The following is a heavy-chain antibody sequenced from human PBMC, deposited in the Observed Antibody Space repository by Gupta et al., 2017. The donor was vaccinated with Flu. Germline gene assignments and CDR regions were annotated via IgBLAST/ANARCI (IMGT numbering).Heavy chain of an antibody. D-gene: IGHD1-26*01. J-gene: IGHJ4*02. CDR2: ISYDGSNK. Sequence: QVQLVESGGGVVQPGRSLRLSCAASGFTFSSNGMHWVRQAPGKGLEWVAVISYDGSNKYYADSVKGRFTISRDNSKNTLYLQMNSLRAEDTAVYYCAKDASIVGATTSDYWGQGTLVTVSS. CDR3: AKDASIVGATTSDY. V-gene: IGHV3-30*18. CDR1: GFTFSSNG.